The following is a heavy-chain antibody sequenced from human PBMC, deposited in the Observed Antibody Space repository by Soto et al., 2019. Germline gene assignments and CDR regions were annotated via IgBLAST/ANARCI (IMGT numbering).Heavy chain of an antibody. D-gene: IGHD2-21*02. CDR2: IYSGGST. Sequence: SXGSLRLSCAASGFTVSSNYMSWVRQAPGKGLEWVPVIYSGGSTYYADSVKGRFTISRDNSKNTLYLQMNSLRAEDTAVYYCASDGVVTSRNYYGMDVWGQGTTVTVSS. CDR1: GFTVSSNY. CDR3: ASDGVVTSRNYYGMDV. V-gene: IGHV3-53*01. J-gene: IGHJ6*02.